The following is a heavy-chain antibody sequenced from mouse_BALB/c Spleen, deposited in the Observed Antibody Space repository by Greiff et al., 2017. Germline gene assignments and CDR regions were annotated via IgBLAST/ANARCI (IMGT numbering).Heavy chain of an antibody. D-gene: IGHD1-1*02. Sequence: EVQRVESGGGLVQPGESLKLSCESNEYEFPSHDMSWVRKTPEKGLELVAVINSDGGSTYYPADMERRVIISRNNTKKTRYLQMSSLRSEDTALYYCARQGGNNPFAYWGQGTLVTVSA. V-gene: IGHV5-2*01. CDR1: EYEFPSHD. CDR2: INSDGGST. CDR3: ARQGGNNPFAY. J-gene: IGHJ3*01.